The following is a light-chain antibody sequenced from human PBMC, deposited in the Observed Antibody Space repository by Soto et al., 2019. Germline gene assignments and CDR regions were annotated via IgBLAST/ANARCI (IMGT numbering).Light chain of an antibody. V-gene: IGKV3-20*01. CDR3: QQYGSSPPLT. CDR1: QSVSSSY. Sequence: EIVLTQSPGTLSLSPGERATLSCRASQSVSSSYLAWYQQKPGQAPRLLIYGASGRATGIPDRFSGSGSGTDFTITISRLEPEDFAVYYCQQYGSSPPLTFGKGTRLEIK. J-gene: IGKJ5*01. CDR2: GAS.